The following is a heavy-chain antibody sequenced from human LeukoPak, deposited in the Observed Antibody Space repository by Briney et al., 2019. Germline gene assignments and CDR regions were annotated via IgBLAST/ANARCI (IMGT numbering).Heavy chain of an antibody. Sequence: SETLSLTCTVSGGSISSSSYYWGWIRQPPGKGLEWIGSIYYSGSTYYNPSLKSRVTISVDMSKNQFSLKLSSVTAADTAVYYCARATGTTNRAREGPTKKKRYYFDYWGQGTLVTVSS. V-gene: IGHV4-39*07. CDR1: GGSISSSSYY. CDR3: ARATGTTNRAREGPTKKKRYYFDY. CDR2: IYYSGST. D-gene: IGHD1-1*01. J-gene: IGHJ4*02.